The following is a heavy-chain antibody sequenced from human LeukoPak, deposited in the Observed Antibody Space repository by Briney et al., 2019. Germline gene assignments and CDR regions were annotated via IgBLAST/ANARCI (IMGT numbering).Heavy chain of an antibody. CDR3: ARHLCSSSSCYYFDY. CDR2: FYYSGSN. J-gene: IGHJ4*02. Sequence: PSETLSLTCTVSGDSIISGSYSWGWLRQPPGTGLEWIGHFYYSGSNFYNPSLKSRVTIAVDTSKNQFSLKLTSVTAADTAVYYCARHLCSSSSCYYFDYWGQGSLVTVSS. CDR1: GDSIISGSYS. V-gene: IGHV4-39*01. D-gene: IGHD2-2*01.